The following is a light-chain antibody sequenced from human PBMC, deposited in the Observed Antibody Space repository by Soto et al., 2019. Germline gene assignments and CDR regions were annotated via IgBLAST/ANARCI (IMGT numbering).Light chain of an antibody. CDR1: SNDINDYNY. CDR2: KVT. V-gene: IGLV2-14*01. J-gene: IGLJ3*02. CDR3: ASYPKPSFWV. Sequence: QSALTQPASVSGSPGQSITISCTGTSNDINDYNYISWYQHHPGKAPKVIIYKVTNRPTEVSDRCYGSRSGNTTTMTISAFQPEFEAHYYCASYPKPSFWVFGGGTKLSVL.